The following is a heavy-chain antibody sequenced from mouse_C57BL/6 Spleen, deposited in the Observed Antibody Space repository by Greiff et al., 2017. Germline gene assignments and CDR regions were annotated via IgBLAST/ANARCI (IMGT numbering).Heavy chain of an antibody. J-gene: IGHJ4*01. CDR1: GYTFTSYW. CDR3: ARGPRGDY. V-gene: IGHV1-50*01. Sequence: QVQLQQPGAELVKPGASVKLSCKASGYTFTSYWMQWVKQRPGQGLEWIGEIDPSDSYTNYNQKFKGKATLTVDTSSSTAYMQRSSLTSEDSAVYYCARGPRGDYWGQGTSVTVSS. D-gene: IGHD3-3*01. CDR2: IDPSDSYT.